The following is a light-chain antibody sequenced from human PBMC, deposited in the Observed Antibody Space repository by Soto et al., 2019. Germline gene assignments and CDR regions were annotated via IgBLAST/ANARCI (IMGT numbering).Light chain of an antibody. V-gene: IGKV1-39*01. CDR2: DTT. CDR3: QQSYSIPYT. CDR1: QNIGRY. Sequence: DIQMTQSPSSLSASVGDRVTITCRASQNIGRYLSWYQQIPGKAPKLLIYDTTNLQSGVPSRFTGSGSGTDFTLTISRLQPEDFATYYCQQSYSIPYTFGQGTKLDIK. J-gene: IGKJ2*01.